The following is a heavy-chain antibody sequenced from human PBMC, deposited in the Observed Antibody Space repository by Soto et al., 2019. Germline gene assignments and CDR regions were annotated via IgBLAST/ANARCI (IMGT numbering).Heavy chain of an antibody. CDR3: ARDGTSYYDFWSGYSFYWYFDL. CDR1: GFTFSSYE. CDR2: ISSSGSTI. D-gene: IGHD3-3*01. J-gene: IGHJ2*01. Sequence: GGSLRLSCAASGFTFSSYEMNWVRQAPGKGLEWVSYISSSGSTIYYADSVKGRFTISRDNAKNSLYLQMNSLRAEDTAVYYCARDGTSYYDFWSGYSFYWYFDLWGRGTLVTVSS. V-gene: IGHV3-48*03.